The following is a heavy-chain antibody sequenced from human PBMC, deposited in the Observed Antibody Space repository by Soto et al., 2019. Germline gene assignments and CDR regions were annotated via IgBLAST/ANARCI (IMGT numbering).Heavy chain of an antibody. D-gene: IGHD6-19*01. CDR3: ARGSTVAGAGGYY. Sequence: GGSLRLSCAASGFTFSGSGMHWVRQAPGKGLVWVSRINSDGTTTTYADSVKGRFTISRDNARNTLYLQMNSLRAEDTAVYYCARGSTVAGAGGYYWGQGALVTVSS. J-gene: IGHJ4*02. V-gene: IGHV3-74*01. CDR2: INSDGTTT. CDR1: GFTFSGSG.